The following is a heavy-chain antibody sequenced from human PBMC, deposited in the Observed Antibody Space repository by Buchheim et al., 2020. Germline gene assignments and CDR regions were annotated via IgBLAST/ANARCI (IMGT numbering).Heavy chain of an antibody. CDR3: ARDLYGDYAFDY. Sequence: QVQLVESGGGVVQPGRSLRLSCAASGFTFSSYGMHWVRQAPGKGLEWVAVIWYDGSNQYYADSVKGRFTISRDNSKNTLYLQMNSLRAEDTAVYYCARDLYGDYAFDYWGQGTL. CDR2: IWYDGSNQ. V-gene: IGHV3-33*01. CDR1: GFTFSSYG. D-gene: IGHD4-17*01. J-gene: IGHJ4*02.